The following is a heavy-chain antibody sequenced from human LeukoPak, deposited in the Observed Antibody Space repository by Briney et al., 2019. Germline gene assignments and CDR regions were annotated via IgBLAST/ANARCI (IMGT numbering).Heavy chain of an antibody. CDR2: INPSGGST. Sequence: WASVKVSCTASGYTFTSYYMHWVRQAPGQGLEWMGIINPSGGSTSYAQKFQGRVTMTRDTSTSTVYMELSSLRSEDTAVYYCARDSRSSGQNDAFDIWGQGTMVTVSS. J-gene: IGHJ3*02. D-gene: IGHD6-19*01. CDR1: GYTFTSYY. V-gene: IGHV1-46*01. CDR3: ARDSRSSGQNDAFDI.